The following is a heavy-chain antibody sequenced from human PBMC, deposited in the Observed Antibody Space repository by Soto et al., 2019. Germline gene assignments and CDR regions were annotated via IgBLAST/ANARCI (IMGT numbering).Heavy chain of an antibody. J-gene: IGHJ6*02. CDR1: GGTFSSLD. Sequence: QVQLVKSGAEVKKPGSSVKVSCKASGGTFSSLDINWVRQAPGQGLEWMGGIIPISETTNYAQIFQGRVSIVADISTSTAYMELSRLRSEDTAVYYCARALLSHSYDSGGYDSYFHAMDVSGQGTPVIVSS. V-gene: IGHV1-69*06. D-gene: IGHD3-22*01. CDR3: ARALLSHSYDSGGYDSYFHAMDV. CDR2: IIPISETT.